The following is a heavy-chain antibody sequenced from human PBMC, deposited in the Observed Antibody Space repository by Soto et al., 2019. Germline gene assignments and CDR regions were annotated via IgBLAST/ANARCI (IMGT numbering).Heavy chain of an antibody. V-gene: IGHV4-4*03. Sequence: PETRSLTCSVSAGSISSRNWWSWVRQPPGKGLEWIGEIYHSGSTNYNPSLKSRVTISVDKSKNQFSLKLSSVTAADTAVYYCARGSRDSVWNWFDPWGQGTLVTVSS. D-gene: IGHD2-15*01. CDR3: ARGSRDSVWNWFDP. CDR2: IYHSGST. CDR1: AGSISSRNW. J-gene: IGHJ5*02.